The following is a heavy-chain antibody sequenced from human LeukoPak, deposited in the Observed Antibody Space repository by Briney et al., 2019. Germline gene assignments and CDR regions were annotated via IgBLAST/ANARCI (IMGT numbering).Heavy chain of an antibody. CDR1: KFAFSSYA. Sequence: GGSLRLSCAASKFAFSSYAMSWVRQAPGKGLEWVSAISGGGGNTYYADSVKGRFTISRDNPKNTLYLQMNSLRAEDTAVYYCGKNRYSGSLSPFDIWGQGTMVTVSS. V-gene: IGHV3-23*01. D-gene: IGHD1-26*01. J-gene: IGHJ3*02. CDR2: ISGGGGNT. CDR3: GKNRYSGSLSPFDI.